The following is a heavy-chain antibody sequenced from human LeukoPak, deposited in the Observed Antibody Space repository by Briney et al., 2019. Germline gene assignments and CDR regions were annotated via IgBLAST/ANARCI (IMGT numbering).Heavy chain of an antibody. J-gene: IGHJ4*02. CDR1: GGSISNYF. V-gene: IGHV4-59*01. CDR3: ARWYTVLPGVTALDY. D-gene: IGHD3-10*01. CDR2: IYYTGST. Sequence: QTSETLSLTCTVSGGSISNYFGVWIRQPPGKGLEWIGYIYYTGSTKYNPSLKSRVTMSVDTSKNQFSLRLSSVTAADTAMYYCARWYTVLPGVTALDYWGRGILVTVSS.